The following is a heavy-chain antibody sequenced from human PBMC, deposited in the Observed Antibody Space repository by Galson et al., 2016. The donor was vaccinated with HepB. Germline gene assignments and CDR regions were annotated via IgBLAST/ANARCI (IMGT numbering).Heavy chain of an antibody. D-gene: IGHD5-12*01. J-gene: IGHJ4*02. Sequence: SVKVSCKASGYTFTAYYIHWVRQAPGQGLEWMGWINPNSGGTNYAQKFQGRVTMTRDTSINTAYMELSRLKSGDTAVYYCARESGATIVDYWGQGTLVTVSS. CDR3: ARESGATIVDY. CDR1: GYTFTAYY. CDR2: INPNSGGT. V-gene: IGHV1-2*02.